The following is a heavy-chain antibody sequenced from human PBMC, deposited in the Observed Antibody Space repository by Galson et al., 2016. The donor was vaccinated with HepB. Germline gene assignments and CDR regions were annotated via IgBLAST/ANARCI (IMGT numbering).Heavy chain of an antibody. J-gene: IGHJ4*02. CDR3: SKDRSGGGYEGFDN. D-gene: IGHD2-15*01. CDR1: GFTFDDYA. CDR2: ISWNTGDI. V-gene: IGHV3-9*01. Sequence: SLRLSCAASGFTFDDYAMHWVRQAPGKGLEWVSLISWNTGDIGYAGSVKGRFTVSSDNAKNSLYLQMNSLRDEDTALYYCSKDRSGGGYEGFDNWGQGTLVTVSS.